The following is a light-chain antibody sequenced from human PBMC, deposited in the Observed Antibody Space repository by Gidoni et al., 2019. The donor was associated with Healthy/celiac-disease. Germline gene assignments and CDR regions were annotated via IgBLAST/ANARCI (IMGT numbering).Light chain of an antibody. V-gene: IGKV3-11*01. CDR2: DAS. CDR3: QQRSNWLFT. CDR1: QSVSSY. Sequence: ETVLTQSPAPLSLSPGERATLSCRASQSVSSYLAWYQQKPGQAPRLLIYDASNRATGIPAGFSGSGSGTDFTLTLSSLEPEDFSVYYCQQRSNWLFTFGPGTKVDIK. J-gene: IGKJ3*01.